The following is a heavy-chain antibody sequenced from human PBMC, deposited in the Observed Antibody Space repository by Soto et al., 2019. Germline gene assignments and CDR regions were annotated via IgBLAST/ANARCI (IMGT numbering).Heavy chain of an antibody. D-gene: IGHD3-22*01. CDR1: GYTFTSYG. CDR2: INPNSGGT. V-gene: IGHV1-2*04. Sequence: ASVKVSCKASGYTFTSYGISWVRQAPGQGLEWMGWINPNSGGTNYAQKFQGWVTMTRDTSISTAYMELSRLRSDDTAVYYCARSPFGYYYDSSGYHLDYRGQGTLVTVSS. J-gene: IGHJ4*02. CDR3: ARSPFGYYYDSSGYHLDY.